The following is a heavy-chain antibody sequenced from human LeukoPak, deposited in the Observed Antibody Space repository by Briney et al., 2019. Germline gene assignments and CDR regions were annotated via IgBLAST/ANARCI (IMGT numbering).Heavy chain of an antibody. V-gene: IGHV4-34*01. CDR1: SPSFSGYF. CDR2: INHRGDT. D-gene: IGHD1-14*01. J-gene: IGHJ6*03. CDR3: ARGYNLKYYYMDV. Sequence: SETLSLTCAVHSPSFSGYFWSWIRQPPGKGLEWIGEINHRGDTNYNPSLKSRVTISVDTSKNQFSLKLSSVTAADTAVYYCARGYNLKYYYMDVWGKGTTVTVSS.